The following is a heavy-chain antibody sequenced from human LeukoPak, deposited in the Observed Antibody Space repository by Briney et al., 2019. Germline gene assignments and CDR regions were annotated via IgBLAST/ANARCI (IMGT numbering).Heavy chain of an antibody. CDR2: IYWDDDK. CDR3: AHTNYDKDYFDY. D-gene: IGHD3-22*01. J-gene: IGHJ4*02. CDR1: GFSLSTSGVG. Sequence: ESGPTLVKPTQTLTLTCTFSGFSLSTSGVGVGWIRQPPGKALEWLALIYWDDDKRYCPSLKSRLTITKDTSKNQVVLTMTNMDPVDTATYYCAHTNYDKDYFDYWGQGTLVTVSS. V-gene: IGHV2-5*02.